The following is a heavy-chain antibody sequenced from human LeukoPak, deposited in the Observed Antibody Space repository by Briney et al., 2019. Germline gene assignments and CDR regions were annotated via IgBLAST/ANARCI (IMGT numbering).Heavy chain of an antibody. CDR2: IIPIFGTA. Sequence: SVKVSCKASGGTFSSYAINWVRQAPGQGLEWMGGIIPIFGTANYAQKFQGRVTITADESTSTAYMELSSLRSEDTAVYYCASWRRYNWNDEFDYWGQGTLVTVSS. CDR3: ASWRRYNWNDEFDY. V-gene: IGHV1-69*01. CDR1: GGTFSSYA. J-gene: IGHJ4*02. D-gene: IGHD1-1*01.